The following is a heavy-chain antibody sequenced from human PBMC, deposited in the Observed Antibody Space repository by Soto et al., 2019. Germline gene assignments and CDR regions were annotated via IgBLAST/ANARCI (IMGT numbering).Heavy chain of an antibody. J-gene: IGHJ5*02. CDR3: ARDSFSSSSSWFEP. Sequence: TLSLTCTFSVVSISSDANFCSWIRQLPGRGLEWIGYISYTGRTYYTPSLNSRLTISLDTSKNLFSLRLSAVTAADTAVYFCARDSFSSSSSWFEPWGQGTLDTVSS. V-gene: IGHV4-31*03. D-gene: IGHD6-6*01. CDR2: ISYTGRT. CDR1: VVSISSDANF.